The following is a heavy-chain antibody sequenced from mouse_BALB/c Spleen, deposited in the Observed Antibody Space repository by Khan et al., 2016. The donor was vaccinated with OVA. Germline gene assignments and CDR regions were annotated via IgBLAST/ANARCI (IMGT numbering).Heavy chain of an antibody. CDR2: IRYDGDS. CDR3: ARGGSSGPAWFAY. V-gene: IGHV3-6*02. Sequence: EVQLQESGPGLVKPSQSLSLTCSVTGYSITSGYFWNWIRQFPGNNLEWLGYIRYDGDSNYNPSLKNRISITLDTSKNQFFLKLNSVPHEDTAIYTCARGGSSGPAWFAYWGQGTLVTVAA. J-gene: IGHJ3*01. D-gene: IGHD3-1*01. CDR1: GYSITSGYF.